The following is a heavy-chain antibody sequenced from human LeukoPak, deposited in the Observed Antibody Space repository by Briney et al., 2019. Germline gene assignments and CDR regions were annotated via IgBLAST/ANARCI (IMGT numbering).Heavy chain of an antibody. V-gene: IGHV1-69*06. Sequence: SVKVSCKASGGTFSSYAISWVRQAPGQGLEWMGGIIPIFGTANYAQKFQGRVTITADKSTSTAYMELSSLRPEDMAVYYCARERGIRDAFDFWGQGTMVTVSS. J-gene: IGHJ3*01. D-gene: IGHD1-14*01. CDR3: ARERGIRDAFDF. CDR1: GGTFSSYA. CDR2: IIPIFGTA.